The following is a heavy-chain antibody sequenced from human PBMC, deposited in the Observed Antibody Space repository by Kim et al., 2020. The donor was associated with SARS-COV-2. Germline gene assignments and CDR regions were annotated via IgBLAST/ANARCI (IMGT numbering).Heavy chain of an antibody. CDR3: TTIISAAYRGL. V-gene: IGHV3-15*01. D-gene: IGHD6-13*01. CDR1: GFTFSNAW. J-gene: IGHJ4*02. CDR2: IKTKTDGETT. Sequence: GVSLRLSCAASGFTFSNAWMSWVRQASGKGLEWIGRIKTKTDGETTDYAEPVKGRFTISRDDSKNTLYLQMNSLKTEDTALYYCTTIISAAYRGLWGQGT.